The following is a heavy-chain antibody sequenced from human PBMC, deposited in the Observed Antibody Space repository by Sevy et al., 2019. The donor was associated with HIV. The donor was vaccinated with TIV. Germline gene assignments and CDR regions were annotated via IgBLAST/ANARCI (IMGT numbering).Heavy chain of an antibody. Sequence: GGSLRLSCAASGFTFSSYVMHWVRQAPGKGLEWVAMIWYDGSSKDYAESVKGRFAISRDNSQNTAFLQMNSLRAEDTGVYYCATNMVHAGAYDSYFNFWGQGSLVTVSS. CDR1: GFTFSSYV. D-gene: IGHD3-10*01. CDR2: IWYDGSSK. V-gene: IGHV3-33*08. J-gene: IGHJ4*02. CDR3: ATNMVHAGAYDSYFNF.